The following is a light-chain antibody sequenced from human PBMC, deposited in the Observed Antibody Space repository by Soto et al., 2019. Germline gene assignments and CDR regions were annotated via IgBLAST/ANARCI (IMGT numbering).Light chain of an antibody. CDR1: QSVSSSY. Sequence: EIVLTQSPGTLSLSPGERATLSCRASQSVSSSYLAWYQHKPGQAPRLLIYGASSRATGIPDRFSGSGSGTDFTLTISRLEPEDFAVYYCQQYGSSPHTFGQGTTLDIK. CDR2: GAS. J-gene: IGKJ2*01. CDR3: QQYGSSPHT. V-gene: IGKV3-20*01.